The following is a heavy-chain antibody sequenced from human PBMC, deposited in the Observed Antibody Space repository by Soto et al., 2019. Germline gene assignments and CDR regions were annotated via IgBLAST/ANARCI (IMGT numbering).Heavy chain of an antibody. CDR1: GYTFTGYY. D-gene: IGHD6-19*01. CDR3: ARSPYSSGKSPTFDY. J-gene: IGHJ4*02. Sequence: GASVKVSCKASGYTFTGYYMHWVRQAPGQGLEWMGWINPNSGGTNYAQKFQGRVTMTRDTSISTAYMELSRLRSDDTAVYYCARSPYSSGKSPTFDYWGQGTLVTVSS. V-gene: IGHV1-2*02. CDR2: INPNSGGT.